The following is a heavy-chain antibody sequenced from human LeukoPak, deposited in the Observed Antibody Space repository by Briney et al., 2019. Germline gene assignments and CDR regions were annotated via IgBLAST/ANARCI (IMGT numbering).Heavy chain of an antibody. Sequence: GGSLRLSCAASGIAFNEAWMTWVRQPPGKGLEWVAVIWSDSTNRFYADSVKGRFTISRDNSQNTVFLQMNSLRVKDTAIYYCARDAQRGFDYSNSLKNWGHGTLVTVSS. CDR2: IWSDSTNR. V-gene: IGHV3-33*07. CDR3: ARDAQRGFDYSNSLKN. D-gene: IGHD4-11*01. CDR1: GIAFNEAW. J-gene: IGHJ4*01.